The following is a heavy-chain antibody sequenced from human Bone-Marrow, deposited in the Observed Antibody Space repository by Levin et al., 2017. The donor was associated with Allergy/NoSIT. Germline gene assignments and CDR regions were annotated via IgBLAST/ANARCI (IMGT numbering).Heavy chain of an antibody. CDR3: ARRRRCSETSAFDS. CDR1: GGSISSFSSYY. D-gene: IGHD2-15*01. CDR2: IYYNGNS. Sequence: SQTLSLTCTVSGGSISSFSSYYWSWIRQPPGKGLEWVGYIYYNGNSNYNPSLKSPVTISVDTSKNQFHLTLSSVTAADSAGYYCARRRRCSETSAFDSWGQGPLVTVS. V-gene: IGHV4-61*05. J-gene: IGHJ4*02.